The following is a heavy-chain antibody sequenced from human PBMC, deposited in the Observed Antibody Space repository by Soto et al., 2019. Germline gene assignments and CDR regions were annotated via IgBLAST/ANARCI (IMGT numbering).Heavy chain of an antibody. Sequence: QVQLVESGGGVVQPGRSLRLSCAASGFTFSSYAMHWVRQAPGKGLEWVAVISYDGSNKYYADSVKGRFTISRDNSKNTLYMQKNTLRTESTTGFYCARDWGGYTPGDYFDYWGQGTLVTASS. CDR3: ARDWGGYTPGDYFDY. CDR1: GFTFSSYA. J-gene: IGHJ4*02. D-gene: IGHD3-3*01. CDR2: ISYDGSNK. V-gene: IGHV3-30-3*01.